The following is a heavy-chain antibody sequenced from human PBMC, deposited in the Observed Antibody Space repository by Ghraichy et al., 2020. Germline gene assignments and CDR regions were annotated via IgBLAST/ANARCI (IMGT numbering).Heavy chain of an antibody. CDR2: ISSSSSYI. V-gene: IGHV3-21*01. CDR3: AREPDYGDYTPVDY. CDR1: GFTFSSYS. Sequence: GGSLRLSCAASGFTFSSYSMNWVRQAPGKGLEWVSSISSSSSYIYYADSVKGRFTISRDNAKNSLYLQMNSLRAEDTAVYYCAREPDYGDYTPVDYWGQGTLVTISS. J-gene: IGHJ4*02. D-gene: IGHD4-17*01.